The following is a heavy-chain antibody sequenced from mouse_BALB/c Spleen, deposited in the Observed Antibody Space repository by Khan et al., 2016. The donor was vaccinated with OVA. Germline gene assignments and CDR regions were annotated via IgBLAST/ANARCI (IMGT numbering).Heavy chain of an antibody. D-gene: IGHD2-2*01. CDR1: GLSLTNYG. J-gene: IGHJ3*01. Sequence: QVQPKESGPGLVAPSQSLSITCTVSGLSLTNYGISWIRQPPGKGLEWLGVIWGDGSTNYHSALISRLSINKDNSKSQVFLKLNSLQTDDTATYYCAIIYYGYDWFTYWGQGTLVTVSA. CDR3: AIIYYGYDWFTY. CDR2: IWGDGST. V-gene: IGHV2-3*01.